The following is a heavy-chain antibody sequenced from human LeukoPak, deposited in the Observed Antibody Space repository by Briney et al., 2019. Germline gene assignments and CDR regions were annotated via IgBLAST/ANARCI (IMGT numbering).Heavy chain of an antibody. D-gene: IGHD2-15*01. V-gene: IGHV4-59*01. CDR2: IYYSGST. CDR3: ASITLGYCSGGSCYRWFDP. J-gene: IGHJ5*02. Sequence: SETLSLTCTVSGGSTSSYYWSWIRQPPGKGLEWIGYIYYSGSTNYNPSLKSRVTISVDTSKNQFSLKLSSVTAADTAVYYCASITLGYCSGGSCYRWFDPWGQGTLVTVSS. CDR1: GGSTSSYY.